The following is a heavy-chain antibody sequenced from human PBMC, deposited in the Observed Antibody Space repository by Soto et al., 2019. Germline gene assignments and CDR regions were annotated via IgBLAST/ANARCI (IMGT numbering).Heavy chain of an antibody. Sequence: QVQLVQSGAEVKKSGASVKVSCKASGDIFTGYYFHWVRQAPGQGLEWVGWINPNSGGTNYAQNLKGRATITRDSSITTVYMELSSLRPDDTAVYYCARDGVAVAGSQNWLDTWGQGTLVTVSS. CDR2: INPNSGGT. D-gene: IGHD6-19*01. J-gene: IGHJ5*02. V-gene: IGHV1-2*02. CDR1: GDIFTGYY. CDR3: ARDGVAVAGSQNWLDT.